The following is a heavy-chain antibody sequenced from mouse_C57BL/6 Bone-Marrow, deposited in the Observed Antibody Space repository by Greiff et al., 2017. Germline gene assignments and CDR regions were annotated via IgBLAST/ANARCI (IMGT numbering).Heavy chain of an antibody. Sequence: QVQLQQSGAELARPGASVKLSCKASGYTFTSYGISWVKQRTGQGLEWIGEIYPRSGNTYYNEKFKGKATLTADKSSSTAYMELRSLTSEDSSVYFCARREDYAMDYWGQGTSVTVSS. CDR2: IYPRSGNT. V-gene: IGHV1-81*01. CDR1: GYTFTSYG. J-gene: IGHJ4*01. CDR3: ARREDYAMDY.